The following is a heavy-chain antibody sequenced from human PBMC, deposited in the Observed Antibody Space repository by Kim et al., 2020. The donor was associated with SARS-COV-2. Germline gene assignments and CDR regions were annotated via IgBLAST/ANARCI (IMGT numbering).Heavy chain of an antibody. CDR3: AASLVYSSSWRYYYYGMDA. D-gene: IGHD6-13*01. CDR2: IYYSGST. Sequence: SETLSLTCTVSGGSISSYYWSWIRQPPGKGLEWIGYIYYSGSTNYNPSLKSRVTISVDTSKNQFSLKLSSVTAADTVVYYCAASLVYSSSWRYYYYGMDAWGQGTTVTVSS. V-gene: IGHV4-59*08. CDR1: GGSISSYY. J-gene: IGHJ6*02.